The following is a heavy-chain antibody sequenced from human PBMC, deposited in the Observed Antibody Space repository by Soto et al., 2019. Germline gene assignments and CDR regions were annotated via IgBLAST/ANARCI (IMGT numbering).Heavy chain of an antibody. J-gene: IGHJ5*02. CDR2: MNPSTGNT. Sequence: QVQLVQSGAEVKKPGASVKVACKASGYTFTSYDSICVRQATGQGLEWMGWMNPSTGNTDSAEKFQGRLTMTRNTSISTVYMELSSLSFEDTAVYYCTRGRIIVAGGFDPWVQGTLVTVSS. CDR3: TRGRIIVAGGFDP. D-gene: IGHD6-19*01. V-gene: IGHV1-8*01. CDR1: GYTFTSYD.